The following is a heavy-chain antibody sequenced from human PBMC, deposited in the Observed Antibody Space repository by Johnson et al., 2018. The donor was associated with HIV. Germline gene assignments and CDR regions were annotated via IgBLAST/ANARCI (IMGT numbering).Heavy chain of an antibody. CDR1: GFTVSSNY. V-gene: IGHV3-66*02. Sequence: VQLVESGGGLVQPGGSLRLSCAASGFTVSSNYMSWVRQAPGKGLEWVSIVYSGGSIYYAVSVKGRFTISRDNSKNTLYLQMNSLRAEDTAVYYCARDAPDSGSYHAFDIWGQGTMVTVSS. CDR3: ARDAPDSGSYHAFDI. D-gene: IGHD1-26*01. J-gene: IGHJ3*02. CDR2: VYSGGSI.